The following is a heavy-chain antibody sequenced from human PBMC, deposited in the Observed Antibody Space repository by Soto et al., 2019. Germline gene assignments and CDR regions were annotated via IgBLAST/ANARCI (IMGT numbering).Heavy chain of an antibody. CDR1: GFTFSSHI. D-gene: IGHD3-10*01. CDR2: ISSSGSYI. J-gene: IGHJ4*02. V-gene: IGHV3-21*01. Sequence: PGGSLRLSCAASGFTFSSHIMNWVRQSPGKGLEWVSSISSSGSYIYYADSLKGRFAISRDNAKNSLYLQMNSLRAEDTAVYYCASIPGGPPLRYFDYWGQGILVTVSS. CDR3: ASIPGGPPLRYFDY.